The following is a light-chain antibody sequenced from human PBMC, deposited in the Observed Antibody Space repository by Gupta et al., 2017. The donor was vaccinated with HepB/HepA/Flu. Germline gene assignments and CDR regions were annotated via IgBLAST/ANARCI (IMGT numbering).Light chain of an antibody. J-gene: IGKJ5*01. Sequence: DIHLSQSPSFLSASVGDRVTITCRASQDINSYLNWYQQKPGKAPNLLIYTASTLQGGVPSRFSGSGSGTEFTLTISSLQPEDFATYYCQQFNSYPITFGQGTRLDIK. CDR2: TAS. CDR1: QDINSY. CDR3: QQFNSYPIT. V-gene: IGKV1-9*01.